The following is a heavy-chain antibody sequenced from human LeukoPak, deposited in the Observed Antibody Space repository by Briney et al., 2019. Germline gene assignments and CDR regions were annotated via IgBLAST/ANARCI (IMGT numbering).Heavy chain of an antibody. CDR1: GFTVSSNY. CDR3: ARERPYYYDSSGYYYLYYYGMDV. D-gene: IGHD3-22*01. CDR2: IYSGGST. J-gene: IGHJ6*02. Sequence: GGSLRLSCAASGFTVSSNYMSWVRQAPGKGLEWVSVIYSGGSTYYADSVKGRFTISRDNSKNTLYLQMNSLRAEDTAVYYCARERPYYYDSSGYYYLYYYGMDVWGQGTTVTVSS. V-gene: IGHV3-53*05.